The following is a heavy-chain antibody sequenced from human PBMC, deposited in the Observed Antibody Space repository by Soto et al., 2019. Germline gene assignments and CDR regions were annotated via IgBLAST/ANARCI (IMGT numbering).Heavy chain of an antibody. J-gene: IGHJ6*03. CDR1: GGTFSSYT. V-gene: IGHV1-69*02. D-gene: IGHD3-10*01. CDR2: IIPILGIA. CDR3: ARGPMVRGVIKPHYYYYMDV. Sequence: SVKVSCKASGGTFSSYTISWVRQAPGQGLEWMGRIIPILGIANYAQKFQGRVTITADKSTSTAYMELSSLRSEDTAVYYCARGPMVRGVIKPHYYYYMDVWGKGTTVTVSS.